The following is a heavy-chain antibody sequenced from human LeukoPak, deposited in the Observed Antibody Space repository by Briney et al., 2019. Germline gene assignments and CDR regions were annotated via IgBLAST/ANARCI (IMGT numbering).Heavy chain of an antibody. V-gene: IGHV3-7*01. Sequence: GGSLRLSCAASGFTFSSYWMSWVRQAPGKGLEWVANIKQDGSEKYYVDSVKGRFTISRDNAKNSLYLQMNSLRAEDTAVYYCVRESTYGYGFFDYWGQGTLVTVSS. CDR3: VRESTYGYGFFDY. CDR2: IKQDGSEK. J-gene: IGHJ4*02. CDR1: GFTFSSYW. D-gene: IGHD5-18*01.